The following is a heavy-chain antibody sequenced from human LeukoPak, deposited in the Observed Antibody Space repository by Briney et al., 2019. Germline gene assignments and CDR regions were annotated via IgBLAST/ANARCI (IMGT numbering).Heavy chain of an antibody. CDR2: ISSSSSYI. V-gene: IGHV3-21*01. CDR3: ARPMPYRGSYQARGNWFDP. J-gene: IGHJ5*02. Sequence: GGSLRLSCAASGFTFSNYVMNWVRQAPGKGLEWVSSISSSSSYIYYADSVKGRFTISRDNAKNSLYLQMNSLRAEDTAVYYCARPMPYRGSYQARGNWFDPWGQGTLVTVSS. CDR1: GFTFSNYV. D-gene: IGHD1-26*01.